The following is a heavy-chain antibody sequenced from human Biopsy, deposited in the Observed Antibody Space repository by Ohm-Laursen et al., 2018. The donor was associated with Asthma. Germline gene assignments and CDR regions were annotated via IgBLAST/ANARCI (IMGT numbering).Heavy chain of an antibody. J-gene: IGHJ6*02. D-gene: IGHD3-10*01. V-gene: IGHV1-18*01. CDR3: ARAVDYSHYYGIDV. Sequence: PPVKASCKTSGYTSNSADITWVRQAPGQGLEWMGWISVYNGNTKVAQKLQDRVTMITDTSTSTAYMELRSLRSDDTAVYFCARAVDYSHYYGIDVWGQGTTVTAS. CDR1: GYTSNSAD. CDR2: ISVYNGNT.